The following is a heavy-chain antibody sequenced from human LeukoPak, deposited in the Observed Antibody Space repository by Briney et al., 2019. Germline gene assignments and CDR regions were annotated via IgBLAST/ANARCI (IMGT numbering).Heavy chain of an antibody. V-gene: IGHV3-23*01. D-gene: IGHD1-26*01. J-gene: IGHJ4*02. CDR1: GFTFSSYA. CDR3: ANWQSGSRVFFDY. CDR2: ISADGGDT. Sequence: GGSLRLSCAASGFTFSSYALSWVRQAPGKGLEWVSDISADGGDTYYADSVKGRFTISRDNSKNTLDLHMSSLRAEYTAIYYCANWQSGSRVFFDYWGQGTLVTVSS.